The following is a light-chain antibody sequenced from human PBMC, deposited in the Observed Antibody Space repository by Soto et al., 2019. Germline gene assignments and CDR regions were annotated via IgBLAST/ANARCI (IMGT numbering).Light chain of an antibody. CDR3: QQYGSSPRT. J-gene: IGKJ2*01. CDR2: GAS. Sequence: EIVLTQSPGTLSLSPGERATLSCRASQSVSSNYLAWYQQKPGQAPRLLSYGASSRATGIPDRFSGSGSGTDFTLTIRTLEPDDFAVYYCQQYGSSPRTFGQGTKLEIK. CDR1: QSVSSNY. V-gene: IGKV3-20*01.